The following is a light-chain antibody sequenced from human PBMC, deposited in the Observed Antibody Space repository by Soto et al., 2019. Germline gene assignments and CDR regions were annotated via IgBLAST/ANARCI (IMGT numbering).Light chain of an antibody. J-gene: IGKJ3*01. CDR1: QGISSY. V-gene: IGKV1-9*01. CDR3: QQLDSYVFT. Sequence: DIQMTQSPSSLSASVGDRVTITCRASQGISSYLAWYQQKPGEAPKLLIYAASTLQSGVPSRFSGSGSGTDFTLTISSLQPEDFATYYCQQLDSYVFTFGPGTKVDI. CDR2: AAS.